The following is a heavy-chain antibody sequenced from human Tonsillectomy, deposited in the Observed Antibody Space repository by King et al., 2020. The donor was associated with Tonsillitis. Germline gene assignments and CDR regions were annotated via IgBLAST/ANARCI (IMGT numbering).Heavy chain of an antibody. CDR3: AKGPQGYCDY. CDR2: IRHDGSSK. J-gene: IGHJ4*02. V-gene: IGHV3-30*02. CDR1: GFIFSGYG. Sequence: VQLVESGGGVVQPGGSLRLSCAASGFIFSGYGMHWVRQAPGKGLDWVAFIRHDGSSKYYADSVKGRFTISRDNSKNTLYLEMNSLRIEDTAVYYCAKGPQGYCDYWGQGTLVTVSS.